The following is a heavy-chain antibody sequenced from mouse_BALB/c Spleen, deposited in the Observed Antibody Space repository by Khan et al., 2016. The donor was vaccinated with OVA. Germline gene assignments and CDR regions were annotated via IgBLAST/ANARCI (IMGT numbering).Heavy chain of an antibody. V-gene: IGHV3-8*02. J-gene: IGHJ3*01. CDR2: MLYTGYT. Sequence: EVQLQESGPSLVKPSQTLSLTCSVTGDSITSGYWSWIRKFPGNKLEYMGYMLYTGYTDYNPSLKSRLVITRHPSKNQYYLQLNSVTTEDTATYYCARATYRYAFAYWGQGTLVTVSA. D-gene: IGHD2-14*01. CDR1: GDSITSGY. CDR3: ARATYRYAFAY.